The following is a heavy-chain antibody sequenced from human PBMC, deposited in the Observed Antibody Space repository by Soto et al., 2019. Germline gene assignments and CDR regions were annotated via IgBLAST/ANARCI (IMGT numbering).Heavy chain of an antibody. V-gene: IGHV1-18*01. Sequence: GASVKVSCKAAGYIFTSYGISWVRQAPGQGLEWMGWISAYKGDTKYAQKLQGRVTMTTDTSTRTAYMELRSLRSDDTAVYYCARYDFGTFDYWGRGILVTVSS. CDR3: ARYDFGTFDY. D-gene: IGHD4-17*01. CDR2: ISAYKGDT. J-gene: IGHJ4*02. CDR1: GYIFTSYG.